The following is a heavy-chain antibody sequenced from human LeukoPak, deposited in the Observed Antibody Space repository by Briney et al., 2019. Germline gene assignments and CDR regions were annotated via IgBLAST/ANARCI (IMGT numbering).Heavy chain of an antibody. CDR1: GGTFSSYA. V-gene: IGHV1-69*06. Sequence: SVKVSCKASGGTFSSYAISWVRQAPGQGLEWMGGIIPISGTANYAQKFQGRVTITADKSTSTAYMELSSLRSEDTAVYYCARDKSSSFRAFDIWGQGTMVTVSP. D-gene: IGHD6-13*01. J-gene: IGHJ3*02. CDR2: IIPISGTA. CDR3: ARDKSSSFRAFDI.